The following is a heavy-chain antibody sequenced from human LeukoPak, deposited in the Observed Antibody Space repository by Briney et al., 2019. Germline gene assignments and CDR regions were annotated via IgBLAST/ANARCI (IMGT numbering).Heavy chain of an antibody. CDR2: IYYSGST. CDR1: GGSISPYY. Sequence: SETLSLTCTVSGGSISPYYWSWIRQPPGKGLEWIGYIYYSGSTNYNPSPKSRVTISLDTSKNQFSLKLSSVTAADTAVYYCARQPSSGYYYFDYWGQGTLVTVSS. CDR3: ARQPSSGYYYFDY. D-gene: IGHD3-22*01. V-gene: IGHV4-59*08. J-gene: IGHJ4*02.